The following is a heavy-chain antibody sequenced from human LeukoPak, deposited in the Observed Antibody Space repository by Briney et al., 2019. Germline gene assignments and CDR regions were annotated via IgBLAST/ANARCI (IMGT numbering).Heavy chain of an antibody. J-gene: IGHJ5*02. CDR1: GGSISSGGYY. CDR3: ARNGRYFDWLPFNWFDP. CDR2: IYYSGST. V-gene: IGHV4-31*03. Sequence: SQTLSLTCTVSGGSISSGGYYWSWIRQHPGKGLEWIGYIYYSGSTYYNPSLKSRVTISVDMSKNQFSLKLSSVTAADTAVYYCARNGRYFDWLPFNWFDPWGQGTLVTVSS. D-gene: IGHD3-9*01.